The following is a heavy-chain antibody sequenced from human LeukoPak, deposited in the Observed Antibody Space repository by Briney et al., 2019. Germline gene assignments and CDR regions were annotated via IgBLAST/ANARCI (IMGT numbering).Heavy chain of an antibody. CDR2: IYYSGST. V-gene: IGHV4-59*08. CDR3: ARLVTGKTNWFDP. J-gene: IGHJ5*02. Sequence: SETLSLTCTVSGGSITPYYWSWIRQPPGKGLEWIGNIYYSGSTNYNPSLKSRVTISLDTSKNQFSLKLSSVTAADTAVYYCARLVTGKTNWFDPWGQGTLVTVSS. CDR1: GGSITPYY. D-gene: IGHD1-14*01.